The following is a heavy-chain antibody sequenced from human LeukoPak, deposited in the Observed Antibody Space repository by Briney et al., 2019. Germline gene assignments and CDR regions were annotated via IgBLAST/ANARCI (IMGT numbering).Heavy chain of an antibody. J-gene: IGHJ4*02. CDR1: GFTFSDYY. D-gene: IGHD3-10*01. Sequence: KAGGSLRLSCAASGFTFSDYYMSWIRQAPGKGLEWFSYLSSSGDIIYYADSVKGRFTISRDNAKNSLYLQMNSLRAEDTAVYYCARQRFGQYFDYWGQGTLVTVSS. V-gene: IGHV3-11*01. CDR2: LSSSGDII. CDR3: ARQRFGQYFDY.